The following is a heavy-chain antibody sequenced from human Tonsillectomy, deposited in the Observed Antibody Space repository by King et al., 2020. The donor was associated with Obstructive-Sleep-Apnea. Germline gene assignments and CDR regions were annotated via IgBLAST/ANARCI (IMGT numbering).Heavy chain of an antibody. CDR2: INPNSGAT. J-gene: IGHJ5*02. Sequence: QLVQSGAEVKKPGASVKVSCKASGYTFTGYYIHWVRQAPGQGLEWMGCINPNSGATNYAQKFQGWVTMTRATSISTAYMELSRLRSDDTAVYYCARGYCSGGSCYSNDHWGQGTLVTVSS. CDR3: ARGYCSGGSCYSNDH. CDR1: GYTFTGYY. D-gene: IGHD2-15*01. V-gene: IGHV1-2*04.